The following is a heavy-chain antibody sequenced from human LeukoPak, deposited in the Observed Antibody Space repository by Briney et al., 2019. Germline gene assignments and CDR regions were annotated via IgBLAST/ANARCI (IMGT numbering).Heavy chain of an antibody. J-gene: IGHJ4*02. CDR1: GYTFTTYD. V-gene: IGHV1-8*01. CDR2: MNPNSGNT. Sequence: ASVKVSCKASGYTFTTYDLNWVRQGTGQGLEWMGWMNPNSGNTGYAQKFQGRVTMTRNTSISTAYMELNNLTSEDTAVYYCARRIRGAPTDHWGQGTLVTVSS. D-gene: IGHD3-10*01. CDR3: ARRIRGAPTDH.